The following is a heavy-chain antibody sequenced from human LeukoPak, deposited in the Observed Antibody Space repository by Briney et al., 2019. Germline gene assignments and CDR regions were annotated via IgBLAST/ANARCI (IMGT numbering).Heavy chain of an antibody. CDR1: GINVSTNY. Sequence: GGSLRLSCAASGINVSTNYMSWVRQAPGKGLEWVSIAFSDGRTFYADSVKGRFTISRDSSKNTVFLQMNSLRAEDTAVYYCARGDFDYWGQGTLVTVSS. CDR2: AFSDGRT. V-gene: IGHV3-53*01. J-gene: IGHJ4*02. CDR3: ARGDFDY.